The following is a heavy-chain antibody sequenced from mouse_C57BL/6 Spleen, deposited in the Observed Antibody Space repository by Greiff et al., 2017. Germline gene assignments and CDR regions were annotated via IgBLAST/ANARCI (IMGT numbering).Heavy chain of an antibody. CDR3: ARILRGAMDY. V-gene: IGHV5-9*01. J-gene: IGHJ4*01. CDR2: ISGGGGNT. CDR1: GFTFSSYT. D-gene: IGHD1-1*01. Sequence: EVQGVESGGGLVKPGGSLKLSCAASGFTFSSYTMSWVRQTPEKRLEWVATISGGGGNTYYPDSVKGRFTISRDNAKNTLYLQMSSLRSEDTALYYCARILRGAMDYWGQGTSVTVSS.